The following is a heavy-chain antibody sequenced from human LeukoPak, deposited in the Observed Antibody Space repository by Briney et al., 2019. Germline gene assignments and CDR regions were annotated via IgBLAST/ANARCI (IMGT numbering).Heavy chain of an antibody. V-gene: IGHV1-2*02. CDR2: INPNSGGT. D-gene: IGHD5-12*01. CDR3: VTSRGYSGCHDY. J-gene: IGHJ4*02. Sequence: ASVKVSCKASGYTFTGYYMHWVRQAPGQGLEWMGWINPNSGGTNYAQKFQGRVTMTRGTSISTAYMELSRLRSDDTAVYYCVTSRGYSGCHDYWGQGTLVTVSS. CDR1: GYTFTGYY.